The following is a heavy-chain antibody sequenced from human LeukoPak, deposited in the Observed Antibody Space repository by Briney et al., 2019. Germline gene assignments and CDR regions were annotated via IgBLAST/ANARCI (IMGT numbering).Heavy chain of an antibody. V-gene: IGHV3-11*01. CDR1: GFTFSDYY. CDR3: ARFRLTATTYAHLDY. Sequence: GGSLRLSCAASGFTFSDYYMRWIRQAPGKGLEWVSYISSSGSTIDYADSVKGRFTISRDNAKNSLYLQMNSLRAEDTAVYYCARFRLTATTYAHLDYWGQGTLVAVSS. D-gene: IGHD4-17*01. CDR2: ISSSGSTI. J-gene: IGHJ4*02.